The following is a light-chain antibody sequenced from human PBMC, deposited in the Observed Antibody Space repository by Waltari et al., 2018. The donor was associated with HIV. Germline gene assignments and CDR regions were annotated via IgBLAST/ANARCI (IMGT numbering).Light chain of an antibody. CDR1: QGISSY. Sequence: ETQMTQSPSSLSASVGDRVTITCRASQGISSYLAWFQQKSGKVPKLLIYDASTLQSGVPSRFSGSGSGTDFSLTISSLQPEDFATYYCQSYYSAPLTFGGGTRVDIK. J-gene: IGKJ4*01. CDR3: QSYYSAPLT. V-gene: IGKV1-27*01. CDR2: DAS.